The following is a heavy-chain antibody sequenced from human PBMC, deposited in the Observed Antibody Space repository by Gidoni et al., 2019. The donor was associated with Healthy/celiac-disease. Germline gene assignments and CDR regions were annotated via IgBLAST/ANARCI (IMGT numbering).Heavy chain of an antibody. CDR2: INHSGST. D-gene: IGHD1-1*01. V-gene: IGHV4-34*01. J-gene: IGHJ4*02. CDR3: ARGHGGTAPY. Sequence: AGLLKPSETLSLTCAVYGGSFSGYYWSWIRQPPGKGLEWIGEINHSGSTNYNPSLKSRVTISVDTSKNQFSLKLSSVTAADTAVYYCARGHGGTAPYWGQGTLVTVSS. CDR1: GGSFSGYY.